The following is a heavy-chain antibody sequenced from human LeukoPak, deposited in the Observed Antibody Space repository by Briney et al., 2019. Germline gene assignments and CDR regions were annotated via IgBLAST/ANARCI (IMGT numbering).Heavy chain of an antibody. D-gene: IGHD4-17*01. J-gene: IGHJ4*02. CDR1: GGSISSSNW. CDR2: IYHSGST. CDR3: ARVGDYGHPLDY. V-gene: IGHV4-4*02. Sequence: DPSETLSLTCAVSGGSISSSNWWSWVRQPPGKGLEWIGEIYHSGSTNYNPSLKSRVTISVDKSKNQFSLKLSSVTAADTAVYYCARVGDYGHPLDYWGQGTLVTVSS.